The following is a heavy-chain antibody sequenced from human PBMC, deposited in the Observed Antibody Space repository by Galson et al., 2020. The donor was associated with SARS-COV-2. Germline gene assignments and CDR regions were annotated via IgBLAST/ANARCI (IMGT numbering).Heavy chain of an antibody. J-gene: IGHJ4*02. CDR2: ISYDGSNK. CDR1: GFTFSSYG. CDR3: ARDSELVMDY. V-gene: IGHV3-30*03. Sequence: GESLKIPCAASGFTFSSYGMHWVRQAPGKGLEWVAVISYDGSNKYYADSVKGRFTISRDNFKNTLYLQMNSLRAEDTAVYYCARDSELVMDYWGQGTLVTVSS. D-gene: IGHD6-13*01.